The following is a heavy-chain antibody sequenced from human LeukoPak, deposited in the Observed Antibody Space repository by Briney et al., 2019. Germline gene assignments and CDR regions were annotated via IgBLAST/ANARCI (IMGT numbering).Heavy chain of an antibody. Sequence: ASVKVSCKASGYTFTSYGISWVRQAPGQGLEWMGWISTYNGNTNFAHNLKDRVTMTTDTSTSTAYMELMSLRSDDTALYYCARDDGSGGSYYWGQGTLVTVSS. CDR3: ARDDGSGGSYY. CDR2: ISTYNGNT. CDR1: GYTFTSYG. J-gene: IGHJ4*02. D-gene: IGHD3-10*01. V-gene: IGHV1-18*01.